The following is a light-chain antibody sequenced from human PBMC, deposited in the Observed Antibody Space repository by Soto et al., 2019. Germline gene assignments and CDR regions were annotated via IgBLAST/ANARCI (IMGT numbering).Light chain of an antibody. J-gene: IGKJ1*01. CDR2: DVS. CDR1: QTINNR. CDR3: QKYDSFWTM. Sequence: DIQITQSPCTLSASVVDRVTIPCLASQTINNRLAWYQQKPGKAPKLLIYDVSTLESGVPSRFSGSGSGTEFTLTISSLQPDDFATYYCQKYDSFWTMFGQGTKVDIK. V-gene: IGKV1-5*01.